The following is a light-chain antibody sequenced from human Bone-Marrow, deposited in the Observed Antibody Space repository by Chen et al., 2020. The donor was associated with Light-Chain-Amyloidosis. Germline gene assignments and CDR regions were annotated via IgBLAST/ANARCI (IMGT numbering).Light chain of an antibody. CDR3: QSADSSGTYEVI. CDR1: DFPTKY. Sequence: SHELPQPPSVSVSPGQTPRITFPGDDFPTKYAYWYQQKPGQAPVLVIHRDTERPSGISERFSGSSSGTTATLTISGVQAEDEADYHCQSADSSGTYEVIFGGGTKLTVL. V-gene: IGLV3-25*03. J-gene: IGLJ2*01. CDR2: RDT.